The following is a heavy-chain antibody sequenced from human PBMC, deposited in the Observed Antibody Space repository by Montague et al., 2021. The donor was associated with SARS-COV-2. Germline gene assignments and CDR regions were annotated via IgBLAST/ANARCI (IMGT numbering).Heavy chain of an antibody. CDR1: GYSFSTYD. V-gene: IGHV1-8*02. J-gene: IGHJ2*01. Sequence: SVKVSCKASGYSFSTYDINWLRQAPGQGLEWIGWVNPNSGNTGYAQQFQGRVTMTRDASISTAYMELSSLTSDDTAVYFCTRDQSHPAWYFDLWGRGTLVTVSS. CDR3: TRDQSHPAWYFDL. CDR2: VNPNSGNT.